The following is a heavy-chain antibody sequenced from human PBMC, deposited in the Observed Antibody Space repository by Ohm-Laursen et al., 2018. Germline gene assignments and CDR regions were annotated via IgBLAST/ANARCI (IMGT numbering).Heavy chain of an antibody. CDR3: AKQPMTPAGTYDC. Sequence: SLRLSCSAPGFSFSSYAVSWVRQAPRKGLEWVSAITGGSGIAYYADSVKGRFTISRDNSKNTLYLQMNSLGAEDTAMYYCAKQPMTPAGTYDCWGQGTLVTVSS. D-gene: IGHD6-13*01. CDR2: ITGGSGIA. CDR1: GFSFSSYA. J-gene: IGHJ4*02. V-gene: IGHV3-23*01.